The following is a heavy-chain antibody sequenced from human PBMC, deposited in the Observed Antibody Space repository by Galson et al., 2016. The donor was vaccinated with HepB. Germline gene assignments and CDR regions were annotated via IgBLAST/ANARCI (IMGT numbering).Heavy chain of an antibody. V-gene: IGHV1-69*13. Sequence: SVKVSCKASGGTFSSYALSWVRQAPGQGLEWMGRIIPIFRTTNYAQKFQGSVSITADESTSTAYMELSSLRSEDTAVYYCARPQREGGNYYSFDYWGQGTLVTVPS. CDR2: IIPIFRTT. J-gene: IGHJ4*02. CDR1: GGTFSSYA. CDR3: ARPQREGGNYYSFDY. D-gene: IGHD1-26*01.